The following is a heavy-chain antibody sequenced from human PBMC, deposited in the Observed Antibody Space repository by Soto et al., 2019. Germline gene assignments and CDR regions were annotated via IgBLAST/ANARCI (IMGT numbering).Heavy chain of an antibody. J-gene: IGHJ4*02. Sequence: GGSLRLSCAASGFTFSSYGMHWVRQAPGKGLEWVAVISYDGSNKYYADSVKGRFTISRDNSKNTLYLQMNSLRAEDTAVYYCAKDKDSSGWYRYFDYWGQGTLVTVSS. D-gene: IGHD6-19*01. V-gene: IGHV3-30*18. CDR1: GFTFSSYG. CDR2: ISYDGSNK. CDR3: AKDKDSSGWYRYFDY.